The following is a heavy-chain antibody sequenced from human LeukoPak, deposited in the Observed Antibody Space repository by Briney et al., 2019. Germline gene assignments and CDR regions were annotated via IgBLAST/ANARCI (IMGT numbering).Heavy chain of an antibody. Sequence: NTSETLSLTCAVYGGSFSGYYWSWIRQPPGKGLDWIGEISHGGSTNYNPSLKSRVTISVDTSKNQFSLKLSSVPAADTAVYYCARALDIVVGRGMDVWGQGTTVTVSS. J-gene: IGHJ6*02. CDR3: ARALDIVVGRGMDV. V-gene: IGHV4-34*01. CDR2: ISHGGST. CDR1: GGSFSGYY. D-gene: IGHD2-2*01.